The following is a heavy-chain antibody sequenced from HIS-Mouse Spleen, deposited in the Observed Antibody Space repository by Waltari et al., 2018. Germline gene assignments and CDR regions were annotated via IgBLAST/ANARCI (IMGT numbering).Heavy chain of an antibody. CDR2: IYYSGST. J-gene: IGHJ2*01. Sequence: QLQLQESGPGLVKPSETLSLTCTVSGGAISCSSYYWVRIRQPPGKGLEWIGSIYYSGSTYYNPSLKSRVTISVDTSKNQFSLKLSSVTAADTAVYYCAREIPYSSSWYDWYFDLWGRGTLVTVSS. CDR1: GGAISCSSYY. CDR3: AREIPYSSSWYDWYFDL. D-gene: IGHD6-13*01. V-gene: IGHV4-39*07.